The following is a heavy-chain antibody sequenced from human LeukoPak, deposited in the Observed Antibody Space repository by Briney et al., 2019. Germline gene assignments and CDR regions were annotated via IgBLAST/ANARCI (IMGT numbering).Heavy chain of an antibody. Sequence: PGGSLRLSCAASGFTFSSYEMNWVRQAPGKGLEWVSYISSSSSTIYYADSVKGRFTVSRDNAKNSLYLQMNSLRAEDTAVYYCARDRYYYDSSGSCFDYWGQGTLVTVSS. J-gene: IGHJ4*02. CDR1: GFTFSSYE. CDR2: ISSSSSTI. D-gene: IGHD3-22*01. V-gene: IGHV3-48*01. CDR3: ARDRYYYDSSGSCFDY.